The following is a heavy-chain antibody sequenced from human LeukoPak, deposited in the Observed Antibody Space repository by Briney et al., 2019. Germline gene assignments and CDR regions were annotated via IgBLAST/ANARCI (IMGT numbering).Heavy chain of an antibody. D-gene: IGHD2-15*01. CDR1: GGSISSGGYY. CDR2: IYYSGST. V-gene: IGHV4-31*03. CDR3: ARAVVVGDDAFDI. J-gene: IGHJ3*02. Sequence: SQTLSLTCTVSGGSISSGGYYWSWIRQHPGKGLEWIGYIYYSGSTYYNPTLKSRVTISVDTSKNHFSLNLSSVTAAATSLYYCARAVVVGDDAFDIWGQGTMVTV.